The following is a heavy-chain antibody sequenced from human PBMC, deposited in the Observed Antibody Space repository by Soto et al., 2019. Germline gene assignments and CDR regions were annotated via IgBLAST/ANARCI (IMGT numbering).Heavy chain of an antibody. J-gene: IGHJ2*01. D-gene: IGHD4-17*01. V-gene: IGHV1-3*01. CDR1: GYTFTSYA. Sequence: QVQVVQSGAEVKKPGASVKVSCKASGYTFTSYAMHWVRQAPGQRLEWMGWISPGNGNTKNSQKFEGRVTITRDTVASKANMELSSLRSEDTAVYYCARGASSVTTFDFDPWGRGTLVTVSS. CDR3: ARGASSVTTFDFDP. CDR2: ISPGNGNT.